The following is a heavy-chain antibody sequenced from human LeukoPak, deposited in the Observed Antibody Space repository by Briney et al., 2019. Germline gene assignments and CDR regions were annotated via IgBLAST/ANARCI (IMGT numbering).Heavy chain of an antibody. D-gene: IGHD5-12*01. V-gene: IGHV4-34*01. CDR1: GGSFSGYY. CDR2: INHSGSA. CDR3: ASLNSGYDYYDDGFS. J-gene: IGHJ4*02. Sequence: SETLSLTCAVYGGSFSGYYWSWIRQPPGKGLEWIGEINHSGSANYNPSLKSRVTISVDTSKNQFSLKLSSVTAADTAVYYCASLNSGYDYYDDGFSWGQGTLVTVSS.